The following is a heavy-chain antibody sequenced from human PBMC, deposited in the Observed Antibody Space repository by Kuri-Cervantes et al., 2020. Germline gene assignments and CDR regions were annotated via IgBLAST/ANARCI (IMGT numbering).Heavy chain of an antibody. CDR1: GFTVSSNY. D-gene: IGHD4-23*01. CDR2: IYSGGST. Sequence: LSLTCAASGFTVSSNYMSWVRQAPGKGLEWVSVIYSGGSTYYADSVKGRFTISRDNSKNTLYLQMNSLRAEDTAVYYCAEGTYYGGHGMDVWGQGTTITVSS. CDR3: AEGTYYGGHGMDV. V-gene: IGHV3-66*02. J-gene: IGHJ6*02.